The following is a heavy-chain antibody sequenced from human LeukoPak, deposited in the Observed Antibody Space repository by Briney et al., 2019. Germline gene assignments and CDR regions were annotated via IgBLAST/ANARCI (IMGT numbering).Heavy chain of an antibody. Sequence: GGSLRLSCAASGFTFSNAWMNWVRQAPGKGLEWVGRIKSKTDGGTTDYAAPVKGRLTISRDDSKNTLYLQMNSLRAEDTAVYYCAREAARITMIVVVSSLDYWGQGTLVTVYS. V-gene: IGHV3-15*07. CDR2: IKSKTDGGTT. D-gene: IGHD3-22*01. J-gene: IGHJ4*02. CDR1: GFTFSNAW. CDR3: AREAARITMIVVVSSLDY.